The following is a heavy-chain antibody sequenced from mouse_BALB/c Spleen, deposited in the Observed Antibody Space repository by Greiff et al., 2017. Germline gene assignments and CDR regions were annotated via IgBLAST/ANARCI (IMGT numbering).Heavy chain of an antibody. J-gene: IGHJ2*01. CDR1: GYSITSDYA. D-gene: IGHD2-3*01. CDR3: ARLGGYYPFFDY. Sequence: DVKLQESGPGLVKPSQSLSLTCTVTGYSITSDYAWNWIRQFPGNKLEWMGYISYSGSTSYNPSLKSRISITRDTSKNQFFLQLNSVTTEDTATYYCARLGGYYPFFDYWGQGTTLTVSS. CDR2: ISYSGST. V-gene: IGHV3-2*02.